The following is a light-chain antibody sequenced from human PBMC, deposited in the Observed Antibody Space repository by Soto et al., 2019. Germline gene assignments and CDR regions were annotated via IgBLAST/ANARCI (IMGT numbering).Light chain of an antibody. CDR2: DEP. Sequence: EIVLTQSPATLSLSPGERATLSCRASQSVSRYLAWYQQKPGQAPRLHIYDEPNRATGIPARFSGSGSGTDFTLTISSLEPEDFAVYYCQQRSNWPPLTFGGGTKVEIK. CDR3: QQRSNWPPLT. J-gene: IGKJ4*01. V-gene: IGKV3-11*01. CDR1: QSVSRY.